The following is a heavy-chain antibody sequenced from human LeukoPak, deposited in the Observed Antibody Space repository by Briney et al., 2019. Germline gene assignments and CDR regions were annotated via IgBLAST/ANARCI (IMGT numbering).Heavy chain of an antibody. Sequence: SVKVSCKASGGTFSSYAISWVRQAPGQGLEWMGRIIPILGIANYAQKFQGRVTITADKSTSTAYMELSSLGSEDTAVYYCASCGDYYDSSGYYYTYWGQGTLVTVSS. CDR1: GGTFSSYA. CDR3: ASCGDYYDSSGYYYTY. V-gene: IGHV1-69*04. CDR2: IIPILGIA. J-gene: IGHJ4*02. D-gene: IGHD3-22*01.